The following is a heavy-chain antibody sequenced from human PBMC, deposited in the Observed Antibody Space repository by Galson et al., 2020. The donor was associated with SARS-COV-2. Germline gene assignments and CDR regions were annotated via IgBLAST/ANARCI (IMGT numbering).Heavy chain of an antibody. CDR3: TEYGDYNDF. D-gene: IGHD4-17*01. CDR1: GFTFSGSS. CDR2: IRSKSKNYAT. J-gene: IGHJ4*02. V-gene: IGHV3-73*01. Sequence: QLGESLKISCAASGFTFSGSSIHWVRQASGKGLEWVGRIRSKSKNYATGYAASVKGRFTISRDDSKNTAYLQMTSLKTEDTAVYYCTEYGDYNDFWGQGTLVTVSS.